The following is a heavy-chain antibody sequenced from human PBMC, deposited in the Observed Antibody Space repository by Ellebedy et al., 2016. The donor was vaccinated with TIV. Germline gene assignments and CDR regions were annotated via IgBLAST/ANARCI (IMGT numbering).Heavy chain of an antibody. V-gene: IGHV3-48*02. CDR2: VSSSSSAI. J-gene: IGHJ5*02. CDR3: ARDRNDYGDYVGWFDP. Sequence: GGSLRLXXAASGFTFGSYSMNWVRQAPGKGLEWVAYVSSSSSAIYFADSVKGRFTISRDNAKNSLSLQMNSLRDEDTAVYYCARDRNDYGDYVGWFDPWGQGTLVTVS. D-gene: IGHD4-17*01. CDR1: GFTFGSYS.